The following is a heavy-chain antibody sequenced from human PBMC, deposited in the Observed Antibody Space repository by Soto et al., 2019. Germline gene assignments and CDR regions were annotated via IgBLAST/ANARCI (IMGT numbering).Heavy chain of an antibody. V-gene: IGHV3-21*01. CDR2: ISSSSSYI. CDR1: GFTFSSYS. Sequence: PGGSLRLSXAASGFTFSSYSMNWVRQAPGKGLEWVSSISSSSSYIYYADSVKGRFTISRDNAKNSLYLQMNSLRAEDTAVYYCARAPYYYDSSGYWAYWGQGTLVTVSS. J-gene: IGHJ4*02. D-gene: IGHD3-22*01. CDR3: ARAPYYYDSSGYWAY.